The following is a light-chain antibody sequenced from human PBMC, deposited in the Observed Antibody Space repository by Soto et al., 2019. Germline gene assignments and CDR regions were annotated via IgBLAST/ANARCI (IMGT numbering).Light chain of an antibody. Sequence: QSVLTQPPSVSGAPGQRVTISCTGTSSSIGAGYDVHWYQQFPGTAPKLLIYGKNSRPSGVPDRFSGSKSGTSASLAITALQTEDEADYYCQSYDNSLSGSWVFGGGTKVTVL. V-gene: IGLV1-40*01. CDR3: QSYDNSLSGSWV. J-gene: IGLJ3*02. CDR2: GKN. CDR1: SSSIGAGYD.